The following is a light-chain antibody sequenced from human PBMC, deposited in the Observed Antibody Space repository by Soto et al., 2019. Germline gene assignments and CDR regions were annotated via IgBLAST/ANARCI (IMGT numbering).Light chain of an antibody. CDR3: QQYGSPPPIT. CDR2: GAS. J-gene: IGKJ5*01. Sequence: EIVLTQSPGTLSLSPGERATLSCMASQSVSSSYLAWYQQKPGQAPRLLIYGASSRATGIPDRFSGSGSGTDFTLTISRLEPEDFAVYYCQQYGSPPPITFGQGTRLEIK. CDR1: QSVSSSY. V-gene: IGKV3-20*01.